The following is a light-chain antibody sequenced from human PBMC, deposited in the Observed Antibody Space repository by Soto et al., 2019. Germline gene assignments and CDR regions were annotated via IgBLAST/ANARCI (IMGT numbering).Light chain of an antibody. Sequence: AIQMTQSPSSLSASVGDRVTITCRASQGIRSDLAWYQKKSGKAPKLLIYAASSLQSGVPSRFSVSGFGSDFTLTISSLQPEDFATYYCLQDYGYPRTFGQGTSVEI. CDR3: LQDYGYPRT. V-gene: IGKV1-6*01. J-gene: IGKJ1*01. CDR1: QGIRSD. CDR2: AAS.